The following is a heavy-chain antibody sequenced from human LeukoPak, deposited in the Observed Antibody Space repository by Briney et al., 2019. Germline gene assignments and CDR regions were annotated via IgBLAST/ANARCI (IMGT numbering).Heavy chain of an antibody. CDR1: ADSISRRGYY. J-gene: IGHJ4*02. V-gene: IGHV4-31*03. D-gene: IGHD5/OR15-5a*01. Sequence: SETLSLTCSVSADSISRRGYYWSWIRQRPGMGLEWMGYIYYNGRSGNTYYNLALKSRVTMSIDTGEKHFSLRLTSVTAADTAVYYCANSLPTVSTRNYFDYWGQGTLVIVSS. CDR3: ANSLPTVSTRNYFDY. CDR2: IYYNGRSGNT.